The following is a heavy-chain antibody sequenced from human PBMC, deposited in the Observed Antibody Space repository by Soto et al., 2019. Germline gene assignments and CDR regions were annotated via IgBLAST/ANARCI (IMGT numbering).Heavy chain of an antibody. CDR2: IIPIFGTA. J-gene: IGHJ6*02. Sequence: QVQLVQSGAEVKKPGSSVKVSCKASGGTFSSYAISWVRQAPGQGLEWMGGIIPIFGTANYAQKFQGRVMVNADESPGPAYMELSSLSSEDTAVYYCATQGLPTYYYYGMDVWGQGTTVTVSS. CDR3: ATQGLPTYYYYGMDV. D-gene: IGHD5-18*01. CDR1: GGTFSSYA. V-gene: IGHV1-69*12.